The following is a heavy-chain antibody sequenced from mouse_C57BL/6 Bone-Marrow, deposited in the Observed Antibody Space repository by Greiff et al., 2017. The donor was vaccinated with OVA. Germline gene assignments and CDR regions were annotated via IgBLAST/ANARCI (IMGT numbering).Heavy chain of an antibody. V-gene: IGHV1-59*01. CDR2: IAPSDSYI. Sequence: VQLQQPGAELVRPGTSVKLSCKASGNTFPNSWRHWGKQRPGQGLEWIGVIAPSDSYINYNQKFKGRATLTVDTSSSTAYMHLSSLTSEDSAVYYCAHYGSRLYLHYWGQGTSLTVSS. CDR1: GNTFPNSW. CDR3: AHYGSRLYLHY. D-gene: IGHD1-1*01. J-gene: IGHJ2*02.